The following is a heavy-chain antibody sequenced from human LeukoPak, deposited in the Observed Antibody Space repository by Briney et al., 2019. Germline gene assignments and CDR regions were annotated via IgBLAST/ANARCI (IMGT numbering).Heavy chain of an antibody. J-gene: IGHJ5*02. V-gene: IGHV1-2*04. D-gene: IGHD6-19*01. CDR3: ARDLGAVAGTTLYRFDP. Sequence: RASVKVSCKASGYTFTGYYMHWVRQAPGQGLEWMGWINPNSGGANYAQKFQGWVTMTRDTSISTAYMELSRLRSDDTAVYYCARDLGAVAGTTLYRFDPWGQGTLVTVSS. CDR2: INPNSGGA. CDR1: GYTFTGYY.